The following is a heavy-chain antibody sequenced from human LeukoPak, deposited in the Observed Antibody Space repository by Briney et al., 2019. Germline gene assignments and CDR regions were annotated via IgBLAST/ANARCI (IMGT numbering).Heavy chain of an antibody. CDR2: INPNSGGT. CDR3: ARFNSYGYNYGMDV. Sequence: ASVKVSCKASGYTFTGYYMHWVRQAPGQGLEWMGWINPNSGGTNYAQKFQGRVTMTRDTSISTAYMELSRLRSDDTAVYYCARFNSYGYNYGMDVWGQGTTVTVSS. CDR1: GYTFTGYY. D-gene: IGHD5-18*01. V-gene: IGHV1-2*02. J-gene: IGHJ6*02.